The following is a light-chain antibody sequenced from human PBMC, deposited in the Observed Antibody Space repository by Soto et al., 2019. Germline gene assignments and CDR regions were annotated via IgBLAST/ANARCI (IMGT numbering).Light chain of an antibody. V-gene: IGKV3-20*01. Sequence: EIVLTQSPGTLSLSPGERATLSCRASQSVSNSFLAWYQQKPGQAPGLLIYGASSRATGIPDRFSGSGSGTDFPLTISRLEPEDFAVYYCQQYGSSPYTFGQGTKLEIK. CDR1: QSVSNSF. CDR2: GAS. J-gene: IGKJ2*01. CDR3: QQYGSSPYT.